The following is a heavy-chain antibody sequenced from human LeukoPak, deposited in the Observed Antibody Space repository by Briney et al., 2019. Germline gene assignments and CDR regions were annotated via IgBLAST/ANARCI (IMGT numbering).Heavy chain of an antibody. Sequence: PSETLSLTCTVSGGSISGYYWSWIRQPPGKGLEWIGYIYYSGSTNYNPSLKSRVTISVDTSKNQFSLKLSSVTAADTAVYYCASGTTVTDFDYWGQGTLVTVSS. V-gene: IGHV4-59*01. CDR1: GGSISGYY. CDR2: IYYSGST. D-gene: IGHD4-17*01. CDR3: ASGTTVTDFDY. J-gene: IGHJ4*02.